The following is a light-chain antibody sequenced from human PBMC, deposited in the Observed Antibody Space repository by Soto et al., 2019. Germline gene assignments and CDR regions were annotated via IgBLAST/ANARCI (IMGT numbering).Light chain of an antibody. V-gene: IGKV3-15*01. Sequence: EIVMTQSPATLSASTGDRATLSCRASPSVSSNLAWYQQKPGQAPRLLIYGASTRATGIPSRFSGSGSGTAVIHTISSRLSEDSAVYYCQQYNNWPRTFGQGNKVEIK. CDR2: GAS. CDR1: PSVSSN. J-gene: IGKJ1*01. CDR3: QQYNNWPRT.